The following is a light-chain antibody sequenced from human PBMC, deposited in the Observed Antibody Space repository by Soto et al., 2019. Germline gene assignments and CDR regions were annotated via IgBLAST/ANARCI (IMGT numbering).Light chain of an antibody. CDR1: QSVSSRS. J-gene: IGKJ3*01. V-gene: IGKV3-20*01. CDR2: AAS. CDR3: HQYGTAPPT. Sequence: EIVLTQSPGTLSLSPGERVALSCRASQSVSSRSLAWYQQKPGQAPRLLIYAASSRATGIPDRFSGSGSGTDFTLTISRLEPEDFSVYYCHQYGTAPPTFGPGTKVD.